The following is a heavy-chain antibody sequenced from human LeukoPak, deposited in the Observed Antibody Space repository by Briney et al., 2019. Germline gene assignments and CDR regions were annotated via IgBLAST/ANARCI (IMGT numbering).Heavy chain of an antibody. CDR2: IYPGYSDA. V-gene: IGHV5-51*01. CDR1: GYRLTNNW. J-gene: IGHJ3*02. D-gene: IGHD3-22*01. Sequence: NHGESLKISCKISGYRLTNNWIGWVRQVPGKGLEWMGLIYPGYSDAKYSPSFQGQVTLSVDTSISTAYLQWSSLKASDTAMYYCARRKDYYDSSGYYYGAAFDIWGQGTMVTVSS. CDR3: ARRKDYYDSSGYYYGAAFDI.